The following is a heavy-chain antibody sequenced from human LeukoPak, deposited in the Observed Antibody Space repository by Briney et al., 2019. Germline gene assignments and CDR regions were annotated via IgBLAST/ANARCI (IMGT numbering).Heavy chain of an antibody. Sequence: SETLSLTCTVSGGSINSSSYYWGWIRQPPGKGLEWIGNSYYSGSTYYNPPLKSRVTISVDTSKNQFSLKLNSVTAADTAVYYCARVRALGGWYINSGFDPRGQGTPVTVSS. V-gene: IGHV4-39*07. CDR3: ARVRALGGWYINSGFDP. CDR2: SYYSGST. D-gene: IGHD6-19*01. J-gene: IGHJ5*02. CDR1: GGSINSSSYY.